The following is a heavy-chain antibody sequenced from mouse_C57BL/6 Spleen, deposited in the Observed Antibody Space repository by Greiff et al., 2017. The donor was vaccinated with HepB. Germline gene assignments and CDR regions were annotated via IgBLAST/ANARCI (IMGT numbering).Heavy chain of an antibody. CDR1: GYTFTSYW. CDR2: INPSNGGT. D-gene: IGHD2-3*01. Sequence: VQLQQPGTELVKPGASVKLSCKASGYTFTSYWMHWVKQRPGQGLEWIGNINPSNGGTNYNEKFKSKATLTVDKSSSTAYMQLSSLTSEDSAVYYSARGDGYYGYFDVWGTGTTVTVSS. CDR3: ARGDGYYGYFDV. V-gene: IGHV1-53*01. J-gene: IGHJ1*03.